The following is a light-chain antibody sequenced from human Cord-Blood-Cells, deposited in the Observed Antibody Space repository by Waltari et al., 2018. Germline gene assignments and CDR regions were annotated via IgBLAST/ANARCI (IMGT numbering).Light chain of an antibody. CDR3: LLYYGGPWV. V-gene: IGLV7-43*01. CDR2: NTR. CDR1: TGADTSGYY. J-gene: IGLJ3*02. Sequence: QTVVTQEPALTVSQGGTDTLTCAASTGADTSGYYPNWMQQKPGQAPVTLINNTRHTRTPARAPFSGSRLGGTAALTLSRVQAEADDEYYCLLYYGGPWVFGGGTKLTVL.